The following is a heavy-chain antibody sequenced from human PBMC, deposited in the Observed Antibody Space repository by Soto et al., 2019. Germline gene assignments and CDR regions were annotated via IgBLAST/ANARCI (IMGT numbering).Heavy chain of an antibody. CDR1: GYTFTSYS. CDR3: ARAVGYGLMDY. J-gene: IGHJ4*02. CDR2: ISAYNGNT. Sequence: QVQLVQSGAEVKKPGASVKVSCKASGYTFTSYSISWVRQAPGQGLEWMGWISAYNGNTYHARKLQGRVTMTTDTSTSTVYMELRSLRSDDTAVYYCARAVGYGLMDYWGQGTRVTVSS. D-gene: IGHD5-18*01. V-gene: IGHV1-18*01.